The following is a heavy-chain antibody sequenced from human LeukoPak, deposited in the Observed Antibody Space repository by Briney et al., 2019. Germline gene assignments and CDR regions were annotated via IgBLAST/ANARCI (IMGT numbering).Heavy chain of an antibody. D-gene: IGHD1-1*01. CDR3: TRDRFGTAGLDN. V-gene: IGHV4-31*03. CDR2: IYYSGSA. Sequence: KSSETLSLTCTVSGGSVSSGGYYWSWIRQVPGKGREWIGNIYYSGSAYYNPSLKSRTTISIDTSKNQFSLKLSSVTAADTAVYYCTRDRFGTAGLDNWGQGTLVTVSS. CDR1: GGSVSSGGYY. J-gene: IGHJ4*02.